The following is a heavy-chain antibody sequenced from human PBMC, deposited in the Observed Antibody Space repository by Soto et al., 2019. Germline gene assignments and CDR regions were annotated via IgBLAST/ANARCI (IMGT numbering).Heavy chain of an antibody. CDR3: ARVFTRFGEPDAFDI. CDR1: GGSISSYY. Sequence: SESLSLTCTVSGGSISSYYWSWIRQPPGKGLEWIGYIYYSGSTNYNPSLKSRVTISVDTSKNQFSLKLSSVTAADTAVYYCARVFTRFGEPDAFDIWGQGTMVTVSS. D-gene: IGHD3-10*02. J-gene: IGHJ3*02. CDR2: IYYSGST. V-gene: IGHV4-59*01.